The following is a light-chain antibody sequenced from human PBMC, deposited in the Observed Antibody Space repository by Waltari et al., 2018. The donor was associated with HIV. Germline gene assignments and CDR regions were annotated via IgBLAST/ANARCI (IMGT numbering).Light chain of an antibody. CDR2: WTS. CDR1: QSVLHSSNNKNY. CDR3: QQFYTTPYT. V-gene: IGKV4-1*01. Sequence: DIVMPQTTDSLAVSLVERATIKCKSSQSVLHSSNNKNYLAWYQQKPRQPPKLLIYWTSIRGSGVPDRFSASGSGTDFTLTISSLQAEDVAVYYCQQFYTTPYTFGQGTKLEI. J-gene: IGKJ2*01.